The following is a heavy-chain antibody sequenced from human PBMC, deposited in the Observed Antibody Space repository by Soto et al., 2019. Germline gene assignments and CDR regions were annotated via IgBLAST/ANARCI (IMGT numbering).Heavy chain of an antibody. CDR2: IYYSGST. CDR1: GGSISSGTYY. J-gene: IGHJ4*02. D-gene: IGHD4-17*01. CDR3: AREHDYGDALDY. Sequence: SETLSLTCTVSGGSISSGTYYWSWIRQPPGKGLEWIGYIYYSGSTNYNPSLKSRVTISVGTSKTQFSLKLRSVTAADTAVYYCAREHDYGDALDYWGQGTLVTVSS. V-gene: IGHV4-61*01.